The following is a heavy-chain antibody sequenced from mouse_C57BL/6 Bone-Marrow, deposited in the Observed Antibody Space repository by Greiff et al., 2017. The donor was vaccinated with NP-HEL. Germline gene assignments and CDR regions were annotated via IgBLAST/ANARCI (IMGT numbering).Heavy chain of an antibody. J-gene: IGHJ3*01. CDR3: ARIYYGNYSWFAY. D-gene: IGHD2-1*01. V-gene: IGHV5-2*01. Sequence: DVMLVESGEGLVQPGESLKLSCESNEYEFPSHDMSWVRKTPEKRLELVAAINSDGGSTYYPDTMERRFIISRDNTKKTLYLQMSSLRSEDTALYYCARIYYGNYSWFAYWGQGTLVTVSA. CDR2: INSDGGST. CDR1: EYEFPSHD.